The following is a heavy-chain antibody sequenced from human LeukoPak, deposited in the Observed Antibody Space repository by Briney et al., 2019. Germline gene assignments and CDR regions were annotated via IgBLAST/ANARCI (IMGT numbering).Heavy chain of an antibody. V-gene: IGHV1-69*04. CDR3: GRDQGYAVTTGDY. J-gene: IGHJ4*02. CDR1: GGTFSSYA. D-gene: IGHD4-17*01. CDR2: IIPILGIA. Sequence: GASVKVSCKASGGTFSSYAISWVRQAPGQGLEWMGRIIPILGIANYAQKFQGRVTITADKSTSTAYMELSSLRSEDTAVYYCGRDQGYAVTTGDYWGQGTLVTVSS.